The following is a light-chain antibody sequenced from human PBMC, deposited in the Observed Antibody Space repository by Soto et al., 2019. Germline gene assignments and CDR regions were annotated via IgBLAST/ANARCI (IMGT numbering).Light chain of an antibody. V-gene: IGKV1-9*01. CDR3: QHYNSYSEA. CDR1: QGIGSY. Sequence: DIQLTQSPSFLSESVGGRVTITCRASQGIGSYLAWYQQKPGKAPKLLIYAASSLQSGVPSRFSGSGSGTEFTLSISSLQPDDFATYYCQHYNSYSEAFGQGTKVDI. J-gene: IGKJ1*01. CDR2: AAS.